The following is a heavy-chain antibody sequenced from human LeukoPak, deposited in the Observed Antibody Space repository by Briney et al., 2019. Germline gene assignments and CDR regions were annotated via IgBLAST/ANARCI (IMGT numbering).Heavy chain of an antibody. D-gene: IGHD1-1*01. CDR2: IYYSGST. Sequence: SETLSLTCTVSGGSISSGGYYWSWICQHPGKGLEWIGYIYYSGSTNYNPSLKSRVTISVDTSKNQFSLKLSSVTAADTAVYYCARVHNWDFDYWGQGTLVTVSS. CDR3: ARVHNWDFDY. CDR1: GGSISSGGYY. J-gene: IGHJ4*02. V-gene: IGHV4-61*08.